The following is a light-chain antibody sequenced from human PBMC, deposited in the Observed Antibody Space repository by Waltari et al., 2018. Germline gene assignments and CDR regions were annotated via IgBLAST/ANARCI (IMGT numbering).Light chain of an antibody. V-gene: IGKV4-1*01. CDR3: QQYYSALCT. CDR1: QSVLYSSNNKNY. Sequence: DIVMTQSPDSLPVSLGERATMNCKSSQSVLYSSNNKNYLAWYQQKPGQPPKLLIHWASTRESGVPDRFSGSGSGTDFTLTISSLQAEDVAVYYCQQYYSALCTFGQGTKVEIK. CDR2: WAS. J-gene: IGKJ1*01.